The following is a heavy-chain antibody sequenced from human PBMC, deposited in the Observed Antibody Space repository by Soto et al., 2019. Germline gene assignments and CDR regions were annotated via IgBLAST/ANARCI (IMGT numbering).Heavy chain of an antibody. J-gene: IGHJ6*02. V-gene: IGHV1-69*13. CDR3: ARGRITIFGVVISGMDV. D-gene: IGHD3-3*01. CDR1: GGTFSSYA. CDR2: IVPIFGTA. Sequence: GASVKVSCKASGGTFSSYAISWVRRAPGQGLEWMGGIVPIFGTANYAQKFQGRVTITADESTSTAYMELSSLRSEDTAVYYCARGRITIFGVVISGMDVWGQGTTVTVSS.